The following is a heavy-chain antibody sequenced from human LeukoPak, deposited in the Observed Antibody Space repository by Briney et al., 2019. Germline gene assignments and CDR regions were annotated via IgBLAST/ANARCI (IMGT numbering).Heavy chain of an antibody. V-gene: IGHV4-61*09. CDR2: INHSGST. J-gene: IGHJ5*02. CDR1: GGSISSGSYY. CDR3: ARGVARYYDYVWGSYRKNWFDP. Sequence: PSQTLSLXCTVSGGSISSGSYYWSWIRQPAGKGLEWIGEINHSGSTNYNPSLKSRVTISVDTSKNQFSLKLSSVTAADTAVYYCARGVARYYDYVWGSYRKNWFDPWGQGTLVTVSS. D-gene: IGHD3-16*02.